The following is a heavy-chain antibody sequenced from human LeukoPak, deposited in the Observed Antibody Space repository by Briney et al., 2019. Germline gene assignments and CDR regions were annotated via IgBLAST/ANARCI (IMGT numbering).Heavy chain of an antibody. Sequence: GASVKVSCKASGGTFSSYAISWVRQAPGQGLEWMGGIIPIFGTANYAQKFQGRVTITADKSTSTAYMELSSLRSEDTAVYYCASTYYYDSSGYVYYFDYWGQGTLVTVPS. CDR1: GGTFSSYA. CDR2: IIPIFGTA. CDR3: ASTYYYDSSGYVYYFDY. V-gene: IGHV1-69*06. J-gene: IGHJ4*02. D-gene: IGHD3-22*01.